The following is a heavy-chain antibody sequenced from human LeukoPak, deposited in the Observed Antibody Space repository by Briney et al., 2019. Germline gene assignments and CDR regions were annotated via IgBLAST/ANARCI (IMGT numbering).Heavy chain of an antibody. V-gene: IGHV3-7*01. CDR3: ARVGYSDGSAYRWLDS. Sequence: PGGSLRLSCVASAFIFSDHWMSWVRQAPGKGLQWVAIIKQDGSEKYCVDSVKGRFTISRENAKNSLYLQMNSLRVEDTAVYFCARVGYSDGSAYRWLDSWGQGTLVTVSS. CDR2: IKQDGSEK. J-gene: IGHJ5*01. D-gene: IGHD3-22*01. CDR1: AFIFSDHW.